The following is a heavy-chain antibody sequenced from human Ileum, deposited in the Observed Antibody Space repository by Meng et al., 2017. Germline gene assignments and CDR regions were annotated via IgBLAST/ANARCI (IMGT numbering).Heavy chain of an antibody. CDR2: IHYSGST. CDR3: ARDRLRQLDF. CDR1: GDSFTDYY. D-gene: IGHD5-12*01. Sequence: QLQLMQWGAGMLKPSETLSLTCNVYGDSFTDYYWNWIRQPPGKGLEWIGEIHYSGSTNYNPSLESRVTISEDTSQKQFSLRLSSVTAADTAMYYCARDRLRQLDFWGQGTLVTVSS. J-gene: IGHJ4*02. V-gene: IGHV4-34*01.